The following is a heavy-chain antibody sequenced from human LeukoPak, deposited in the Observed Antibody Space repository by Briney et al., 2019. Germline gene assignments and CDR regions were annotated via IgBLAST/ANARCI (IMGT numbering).Heavy chain of an antibody. CDR2: INHSGST. J-gene: IGHJ5*02. Sequence: SETLSLTCAVYGGSFSGYYWSWIRQPPGKGLEWIGEINHSGSTNYNPSLKSRVTISVDTSKNQFSLKLSSVTAAGTAVYYCARDGTYYDILTGYSDNWFDPWGQGTLVTVSS. CDR1: GGSFSGYY. V-gene: IGHV4-34*01. D-gene: IGHD3-9*01. CDR3: ARDGTYYDILTGYSDNWFDP.